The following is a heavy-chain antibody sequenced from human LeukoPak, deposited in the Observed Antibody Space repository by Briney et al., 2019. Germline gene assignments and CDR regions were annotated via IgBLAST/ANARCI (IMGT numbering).Heavy chain of an antibody. Sequence: GGSLRLSCTTSGFTFSSYSMNWVRQAPGKGLEWVSSISTTRSYIYYADSVKGRFTISRDNAKNSLYLQMNSLRAEDTAIYYCTRVGYIDEGIDYWGQGTLVTVSS. D-gene: IGHD5-24*01. CDR3: TRVGYIDEGIDY. CDR2: ISTTRSYI. V-gene: IGHV3-21*06. J-gene: IGHJ4*02. CDR1: GFTFSSYS.